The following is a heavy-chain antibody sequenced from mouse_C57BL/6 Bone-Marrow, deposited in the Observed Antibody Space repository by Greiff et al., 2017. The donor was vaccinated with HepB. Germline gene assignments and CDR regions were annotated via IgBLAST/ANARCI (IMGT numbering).Heavy chain of an antibody. Sequence: VHLVESGAELARPGASVKMSCKASGYTLTSYTMHWVKQRPGQGLEWIGYINPSSGYTKYNQKFKDKATLTADKSSSTAYMQLSSLTSEDSAVYYCANFCYFDYWGQGTTLTVSS. CDR3: ANFCYFDY. J-gene: IGHJ2*01. V-gene: IGHV1-4*01. CDR2: INPSSGYT. CDR1: GYTLTSYT.